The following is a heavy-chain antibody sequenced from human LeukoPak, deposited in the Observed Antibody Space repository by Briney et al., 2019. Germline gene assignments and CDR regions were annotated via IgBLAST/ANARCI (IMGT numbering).Heavy chain of an antibody. CDR1: GGSISSTNYY. D-gene: IGHD3-22*01. V-gene: IGHV4-39*07. Sequence: SETLSLTCTVSGGSISSTNYYWGWIRQPPGKGLEWIGSIYYSGSTYYNPSLKSRVTISVDTSKNQFSLKLSSVTAADMAVYYCARRYYDSRRHMDVWGKGTTVTLSS. CDR3: ARRYYDSRRHMDV. J-gene: IGHJ6*03. CDR2: IYYSGST.